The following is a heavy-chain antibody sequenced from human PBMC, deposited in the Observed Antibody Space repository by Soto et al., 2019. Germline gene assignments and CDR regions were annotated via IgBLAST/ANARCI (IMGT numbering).Heavy chain of an antibody. CDR1: GCSFTSYW. Sequence: GESLKISCTGVGCSFTSYWIGWVRQMPGKGLEWMGIIYPGDSDTRYSPSFQGQVTISADKSITTAYLQWSSLKVSDTAMYYCARGYCTTTICDPWFDPWGQGTLVTVSS. V-gene: IGHV5-51*01. D-gene: IGHD2-2*01. CDR3: ARGYCTTTICDPWFDP. CDR2: IYPGDSDT. J-gene: IGHJ5*02.